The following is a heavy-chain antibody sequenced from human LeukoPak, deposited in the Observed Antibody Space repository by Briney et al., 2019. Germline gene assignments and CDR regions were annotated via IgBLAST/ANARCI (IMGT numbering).Heavy chain of an antibody. D-gene: IGHD3/OR15-3a*01. Sequence: ASVKVSCKTSGYSFSNYDINWVRLRQATGQGPEWMGWMNPHRGDAASPQRFRGRVSMTWDISISTAYLELSGLTYDDTAVYYCARGPDTTSWTAEYFQHWGQGTQVTVSS. V-gene: IGHV1-8*01. CDR2: MNPHRGDA. CDR1: GYSFSNYD. J-gene: IGHJ1*01. CDR3: ARGPDTTSWTAEYFQH.